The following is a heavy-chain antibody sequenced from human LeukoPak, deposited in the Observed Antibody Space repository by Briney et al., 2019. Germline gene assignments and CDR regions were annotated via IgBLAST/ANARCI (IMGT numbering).Heavy chain of an antibody. CDR2: ITSNGDNT. J-gene: IGHJ4*02. Sequence: GGSLRLSCAASGFTVSSNYMSWVRQAPGKGLEYVSAITSNGDNTYYADSVKGRFAISRDNSKNTLYLQMSSLRAEDTAVYYCVQGYSYGPCWGQGSLVTVSS. V-gene: IGHV3-64D*06. D-gene: IGHD5-18*01. CDR3: VQGYSYGPC. CDR1: GFTVSSNY.